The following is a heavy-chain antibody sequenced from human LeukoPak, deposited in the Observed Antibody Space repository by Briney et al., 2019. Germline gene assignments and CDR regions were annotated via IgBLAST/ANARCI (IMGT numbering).Heavy chain of an antibody. V-gene: IGHV3-23*01. CDR3: AKDSAAAGGRYFDY. Sequence: PGGSLRLSCAASGFTFSSYAMSWVRQAPGKGLEWVSAISGSGGSTYYADSVKGWFTISRDNSKNTLYLQMNSLRAEDTAVYYCAKDSAAAGGRYFDYWGQGTLVTVSS. CDR1: GFTFSSYA. D-gene: IGHD6-13*01. J-gene: IGHJ4*02. CDR2: ISGSGGST.